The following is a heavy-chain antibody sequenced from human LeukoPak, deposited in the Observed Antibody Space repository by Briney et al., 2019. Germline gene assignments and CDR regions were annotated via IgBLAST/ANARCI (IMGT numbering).Heavy chain of an antibody. CDR1: GFTLSSYW. D-gene: IGHD3-10*01. CDR3: ATHYGSGSYQETNYFDY. V-gene: IGHV3-7*03. J-gene: IGHJ4*02. CDR2: IKQDGSEK. Sequence: GGSLRLSCAASGFTLSSYWMAWVRQAPGKGLEWVANIKQDGSEKYYVDSVKGRFTISRDNAKNTLYLQMKSLRAEDTAVYYCATHYGSGSYQETNYFDYWGQGTLVTVSS.